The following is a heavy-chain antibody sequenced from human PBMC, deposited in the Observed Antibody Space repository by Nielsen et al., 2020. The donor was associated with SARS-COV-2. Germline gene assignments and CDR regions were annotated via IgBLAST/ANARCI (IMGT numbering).Heavy chain of an antibody. V-gene: IGHV3-7*01. CDR3: ARVSSMWLTYMDV. CDR1: GFTFSSYW. J-gene: IGHJ6*02. CDR2: IEEDGSEK. Sequence: GESLKISCAASGFTFSSYWMHWVRQAPGKGLEWVANIEEDGSEKFYLDSVKGRFTISRDNAKNSLYLQMNNLKAEDTAVYYCARVSSMWLTYMDVWGQGTTVTVSS. D-gene: IGHD6-19*01.